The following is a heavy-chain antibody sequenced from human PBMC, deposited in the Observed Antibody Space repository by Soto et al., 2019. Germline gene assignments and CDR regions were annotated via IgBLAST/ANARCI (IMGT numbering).Heavy chain of an antibody. J-gene: IGHJ4*02. CDR3: ARASYYYDSSGYFLLDY. Sequence: ASVKVSCKASGYTFTSYGISWVRQAPGQGLEWMGWISPYNGNTNYAQKLQGRVTMTTDTSTSTAYMELSSLRSEDTAVYYCARASYYYDSSGYFLLDYWGQGTLVTVSS. V-gene: IGHV1-18*01. CDR2: ISPYNGNT. CDR1: GYTFTSYG. D-gene: IGHD3-22*01.